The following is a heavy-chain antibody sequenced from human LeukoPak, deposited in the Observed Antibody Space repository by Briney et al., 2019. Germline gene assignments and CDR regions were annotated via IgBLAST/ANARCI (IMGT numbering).Heavy chain of an antibody. Sequence: GGSLRLSCAASGFTFSSYSMNWVRQAPGKGLEWVSYISSSSSTIYYADSVKGRFTISRDNAKNSLYLQMNSLRAEDTAVYYCARDPGAATVTHFDYWGQGTLVTVSS. D-gene: IGHD4-17*01. V-gene: IGHV3-48*01. CDR3: ARDPGAATVTHFDY. J-gene: IGHJ4*02. CDR1: GFTFSSYS. CDR2: ISSSSSTI.